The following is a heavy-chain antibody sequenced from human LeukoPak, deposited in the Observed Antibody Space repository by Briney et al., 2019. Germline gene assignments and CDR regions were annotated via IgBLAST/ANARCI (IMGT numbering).Heavy chain of an antibody. V-gene: IGHV4-59*08. CDR3: ARPTYYYERGAFDI. Sequence: PSETLSLTCTVSGGSISSYYWSWLRQPPGKGLEWVGYIYYSGSTNYNPSLKSRFTISVDTSKNQFSLKLSSVTAADTAVYYCARPTYYYERGAFDIWGQGTMVTVSS. CDR2: IYYSGST. D-gene: IGHD3-22*01. J-gene: IGHJ3*02. CDR1: GGSISSYY.